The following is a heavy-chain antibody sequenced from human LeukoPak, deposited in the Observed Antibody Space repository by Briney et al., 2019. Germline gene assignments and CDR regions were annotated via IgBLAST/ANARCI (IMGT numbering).Heavy chain of an antibody. V-gene: IGHV3-53*01. CDR2: IYSGGST. Sequence: GGSLRLSCAASGFTVSSNYMSWVRQAPGKGLEGVSVIYSGGSTYYADSVKGRFTISRDNSKNTLYLQMNSLRAEDTAVYYCARDSRRYCSGGSCDYYGMDVWGKGTTVTVSS. D-gene: IGHD2-15*01. J-gene: IGHJ6*04. CDR1: GFTVSSNY. CDR3: ARDSRRYCSGGSCDYYGMDV.